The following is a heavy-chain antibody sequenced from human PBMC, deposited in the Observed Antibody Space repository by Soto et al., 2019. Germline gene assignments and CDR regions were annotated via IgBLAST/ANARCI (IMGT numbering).Heavy chain of an antibody. J-gene: IGHJ4*01. D-gene: IGHD2-2*01. Sequence: EVQLVESGGGLVKPGGSLRLSCAASGFTFSSYSMNWVRQAPGKGLEWVSSISSSSSYIYYADSVKGRFTISRDNAKNSLYLQMNSLRAEDTAVYYCARGGVVVPAAINYWGHGTLVTVSS. CDR1: GFTFSSYS. CDR3: ARGGVVVPAAINY. V-gene: IGHV3-21*01. CDR2: ISSSSSYI.